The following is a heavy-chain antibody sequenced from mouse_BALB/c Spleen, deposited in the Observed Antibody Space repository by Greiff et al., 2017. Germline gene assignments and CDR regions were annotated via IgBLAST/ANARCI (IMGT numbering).Heavy chain of an antibody. CDR1: GYTFTSYW. CDR2: IAPGSGST. CDR3: ARGNDGYYFDY. Sequence: DLVKPGASVKLSCKASGYTFTSYWINWIKQRPGQGLEWIGRIAPGSGSTYYNEMFKGKATLTVDTSSSTAYMQLSSLTSEDSAVYFCARGNDGYYFDYWGQGTTLTVSS. V-gene: IGHV1S41*01. D-gene: IGHD2-3*01. J-gene: IGHJ2*01.